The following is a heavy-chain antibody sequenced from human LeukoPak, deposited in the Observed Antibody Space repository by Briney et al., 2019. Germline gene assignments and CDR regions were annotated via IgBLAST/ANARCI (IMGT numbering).Heavy chain of an antibody. Sequence: PSETLSLTCTVSGGSISSYYWSWIRQPAGKGLEWIGRIYTSGSTNYNPSLKSRVTMSVDTSKNQFSLKLSSVTAADTAVYYCARDSAYYYGSGETNNWFDPWGQGTLVTVSS. J-gene: IGHJ5*02. D-gene: IGHD3-10*01. V-gene: IGHV4-4*07. CDR2: IYTSGST. CDR1: GGSISSYY. CDR3: ARDSAYYYGSGETNNWFDP.